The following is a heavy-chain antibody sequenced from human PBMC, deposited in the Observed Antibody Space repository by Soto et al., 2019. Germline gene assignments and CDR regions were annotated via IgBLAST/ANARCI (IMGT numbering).Heavy chain of an antibody. V-gene: IGHV3-33*01. Sequence: GGSLRLSCAASGFTFSSYGMHWVRQAPGKGLKGVAVIWYDGRNKYYADSVKGRFTISRDNSKNTLYLQMNSLRAQDTVVYYCARDSDGDYEYYFDYWGQGTLVTVSS. CDR3: ARDSDGDYEYYFDY. CDR1: GFTFSSYG. CDR2: IWYDGRNK. J-gene: IGHJ4*02. D-gene: IGHD4-17*01.